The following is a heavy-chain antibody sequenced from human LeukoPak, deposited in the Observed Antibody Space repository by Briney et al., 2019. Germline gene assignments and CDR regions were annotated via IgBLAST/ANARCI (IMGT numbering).Heavy chain of an antibody. CDR1: GGSISRSSYY. V-gene: IGHV4-39*01. D-gene: IGHD3-22*01. CDR2: IYYSGST. Sequence: PSETLSLTCTVSGGSISRSSYYWGWIRQPPGKGLEWIGSIYYSGSTYYNPSLKSRVTMSVDTSKNQFSLKLSSVTAADTAVYYCARLTYYYDSSGHSDAFDIWGQGTMVTVSS. CDR3: ARLTYYYDSSGHSDAFDI. J-gene: IGHJ3*02.